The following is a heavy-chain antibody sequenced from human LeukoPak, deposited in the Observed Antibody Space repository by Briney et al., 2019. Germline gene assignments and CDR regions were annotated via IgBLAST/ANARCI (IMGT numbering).Heavy chain of an antibody. V-gene: IGHV3-7*01. CDR3: AREWQGGIAAAGTRIEGDY. J-gene: IGHJ4*02. CDR1: GCSVSGYW. CDR2: IKQDGSEK. D-gene: IGHD6-13*01. Sequence: GGSLRLSCAVSGCSVSGYWMTWVRQAPGKGLEWVANIKQDGSEKNYVDSVKGRFTISRDNAEKSLFLQMNSLRVEDTAVYYCAREWQGGIAAAGTRIEGDYWGQGTLVAVSS.